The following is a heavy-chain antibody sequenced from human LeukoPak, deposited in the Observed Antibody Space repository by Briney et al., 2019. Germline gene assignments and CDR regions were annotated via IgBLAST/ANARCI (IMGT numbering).Heavy chain of an antibody. D-gene: IGHD6-13*01. CDR1: GFAFGSYG. CDR2: IWVDGSNT. J-gene: IGHJ6*03. V-gene: IGHV3-33*03. Sequence: GGSLRLSCAASGFAFGSYGMHWVRQAPGKGLEWVAVIWVDGSNTHYADSVKGRFTISRDNSNNTLFLQMNSLRAEDTATYXCAXXXXAAAGPFYYYYMDVWGQGTTVIVSS. CDR3: AXXXXAAAGPFYYYYMDV.